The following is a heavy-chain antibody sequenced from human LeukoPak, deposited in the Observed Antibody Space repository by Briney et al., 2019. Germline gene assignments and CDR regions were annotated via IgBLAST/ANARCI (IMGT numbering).Heavy chain of an antibody. J-gene: IGHJ4*02. V-gene: IGHV3-23*01. D-gene: IGHD3-22*01. Sequence: GGSLRLSCAASGFTFSSYAMSWVRQAPGKGLEWVSAISGSGGSTYYADSVKGRFTISRDNSKNTLYPQMNSLRAVDTAVYYCARVPTYYYDSSGYWPYYFDYWGQGTLVTVSS. CDR3: ARVPTYYYDSSGYWPYYFDY. CDR1: GFTFSSYA. CDR2: ISGSGGST.